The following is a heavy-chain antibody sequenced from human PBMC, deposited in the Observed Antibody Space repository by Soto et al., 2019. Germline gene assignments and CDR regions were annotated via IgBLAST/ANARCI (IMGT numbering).Heavy chain of an antibody. CDR1: GFTFSNYA. CDR3: AQGSVVNGHDCFDR. V-gene: IGHV3-23*01. D-gene: IGHD3-22*01. J-gene: IGHJ5*02. CDR2: ISGGGGST. Sequence: EVQLLESGGGLVQPGGSLRLSCAAAGFTFSNYAMSWVRQAPGKGLDWVSAISGGGGSTYYADSVEGRFTISRDNAKNTQPLRMNSLRAEDTAVYYCAQGSVVNGHDCFDRWGQGTPVTVSS.